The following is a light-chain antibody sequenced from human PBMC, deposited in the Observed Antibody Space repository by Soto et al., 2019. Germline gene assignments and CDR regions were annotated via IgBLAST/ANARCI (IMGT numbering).Light chain of an antibody. J-gene: IGKJ1*01. CDR1: QSALFSSSNKNY. CDR3: QQYNNWPWT. CDR2: WAS. V-gene: IGKV4-1*01. Sequence: DIVLTQSPDSLAVSLGETATINCKTSQSALFSSSNKNYIAWYQRRPGQPLKLLFYWASTRASGVPDRFSASGSGTAFTLTISSLQPEDAAIYYCQQYNNWPWTFGQGTKVEIK.